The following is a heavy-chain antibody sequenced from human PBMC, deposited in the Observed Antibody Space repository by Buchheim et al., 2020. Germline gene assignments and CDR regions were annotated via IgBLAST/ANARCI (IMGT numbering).Heavy chain of an antibody. CDR1: GFTFSSYT. Sequence: EVQLVESGGGLVQPGGSLRLSCAASGFTFSSYTMNWVRQAPGKGLEWVSYISSTTRSIFYADSVKGRFTIYRDNAKNLLFLQMNSLRDEDTGVYYCARDALYSNSYWYFDLWGRGTL. CDR2: ISSTTRSI. J-gene: IGHJ2*01. V-gene: IGHV3-48*02. CDR3: ARDALYSNSYWYFDL. D-gene: IGHD4-11*01.